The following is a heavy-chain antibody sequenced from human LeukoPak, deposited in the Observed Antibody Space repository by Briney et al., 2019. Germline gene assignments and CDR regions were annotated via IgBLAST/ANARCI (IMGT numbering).Heavy chain of an antibody. D-gene: IGHD3-9*01. CDR1: GFTFSSHG. CDR3: ARARYFDWLPLDS. J-gene: IGHJ4*02. CDR2: IWYDGNNK. V-gene: IGHV3-33*01. Sequence: PGRSLRLSCAASGFTFSSHGMHWVRQAPGKGLEWVAVIWYDGNNKYYADSVKGRFTISRDNSKNTLYLQMNSLRAEDTAVYFCARARYFDWLPLDSWGQGTLVTVSS.